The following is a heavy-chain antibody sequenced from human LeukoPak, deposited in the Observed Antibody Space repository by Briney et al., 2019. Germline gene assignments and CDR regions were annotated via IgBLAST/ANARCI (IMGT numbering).Heavy chain of an antibody. Sequence: PSETLSLTCTVSGGSISRYYWSWIRQSPGKGLEWIAYIHYSGTTNHNPSLKRRVTLSVDTPKSQFSLKLNSVTAADTAVYYCAGGGYCSRSSCFAPLFDYWGQGALVTVSS. CDR3: AGGGYCSRSSCFAPLFDY. D-gene: IGHD2-2*01. V-gene: IGHV4-59*01. CDR2: IHYSGTT. J-gene: IGHJ4*02. CDR1: GGSISRYY.